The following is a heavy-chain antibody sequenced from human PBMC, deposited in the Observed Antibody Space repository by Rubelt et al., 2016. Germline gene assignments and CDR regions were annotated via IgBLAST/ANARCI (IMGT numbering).Heavy chain of an antibody. D-gene: IGHD3-3*01. Sequence: QVQLQQWGAGLLKPSETLSLTCAVYGGSFSGYYWSWIRQPPGKGLEWIGEINHSGSTNYNPSLKSRVTISVDTSNNQFSLRLSSVTAADTAVYYCARVGDSGHYGYHFEYWGQGTLVTVSS. CDR2: INHSGST. J-gene: IGHJ4*02. CDR1: GGSFSGYY. V-gene: IGHV4-34*01. CDR3: ARVGDSGHYGYHFEY.